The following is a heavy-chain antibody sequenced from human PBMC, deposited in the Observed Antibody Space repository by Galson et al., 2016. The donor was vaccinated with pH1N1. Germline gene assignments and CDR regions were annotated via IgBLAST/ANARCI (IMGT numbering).Heavy chain of an antibody. V-gene: IGHV2-5*01. D-gene: IGHD2-15*01. CDR1: GFSLSTGGVA. CDR2: IYWNDDK. Sequence: PALVKPTQTLTLTCTFSGFSLSTGGVAVGWIRQPPGKALEWLALIYWNDDKRYRPSLESRLTIPKDTSKNQVVLTMTNLNPVATTTYYCANRQGTPSHDNKGYHWVFDYWGHGTLVTVSS. CDR3: ANRQGTPSHDNKGYHWVFDY. J-gene: IGHJ4*01.